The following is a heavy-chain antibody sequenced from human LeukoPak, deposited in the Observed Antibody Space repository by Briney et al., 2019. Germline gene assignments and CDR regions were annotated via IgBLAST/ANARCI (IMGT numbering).Heavy chain of an antibody. Sequence: GASVKASCKASGGTFSSYAISWVRQAPGQGLEWMGGIIPIFGTANYAQKFQGRVTITADKSTSTAYMELSSLRSEDTAVYYCARDPIPHYYGSGSYYNYGMDVWGKGTTVTVSS. CDR3: ARDPIPHYYGSGSYYNYGMDV. D-gene: IGHD3-10*01. V-gene: IGHV1-69*06. J-gene: IGHJ6*04. CDR1: GGTFSSYA. CDR2: IIPIFGTA.